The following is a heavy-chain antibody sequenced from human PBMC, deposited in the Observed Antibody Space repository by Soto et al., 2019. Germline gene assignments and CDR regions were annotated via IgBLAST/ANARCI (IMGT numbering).Heavy chain of an antibody. CDR2: IVPMFGTS. CDR1: GGTSTRYA. J-gene: IGHJ4*02. V-gene: IGHV1-69*06. Sequence: QERLVQSGAEVRKPGSSVKVSCKVTGGTSTRYAINWVRQAPGQGLEWMGGIVPMFGTSKYAQKFQGRVTITADTSTIIAYMELRRLRSEDTAVYYCNRGSEYDFCSGYLWGQATLVSVSS. D-gene: IGHD3-3*01. CDR3: NRGSEYDFCSGYL.